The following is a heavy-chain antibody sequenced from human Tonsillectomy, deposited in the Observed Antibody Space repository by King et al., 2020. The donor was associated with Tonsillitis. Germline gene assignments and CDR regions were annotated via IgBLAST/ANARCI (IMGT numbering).Heavy chain of an antibody. CDR2: INHSGST. Sequence: VQLQQWGAGLLKPSETLSLTCAVAGGSFSDHFWSWIRQPPGKGLEWIGEINHSGSTNYNPSLKSRVTMSVDTSKNQFSLKVTSVTAADTAVYYCAREVAYFDYWGQGTLVTVSS. V-gene: IGHV4-34*01. CDR3: AREVAYFDY. CDR1: GGSFSDHF. J-gene: IGHJ4*02.